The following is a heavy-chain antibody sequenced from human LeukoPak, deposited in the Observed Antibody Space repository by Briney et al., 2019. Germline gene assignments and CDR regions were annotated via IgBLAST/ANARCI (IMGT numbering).Heavy chain of an antibody. D-gene: IGHD1-26*01. V-gene: IGHV5-51*01. CDR2: ISPLTYET. Sequence: GECLKISLQGSGYIFTSCWIDWVRQMPGKGLVWMGIISPLTYETRYSPSFQGQVTISADKSITTAFLQWSSLRASDTAMYYCARLRDGSYGETFDFWGPGTMVTVSS. CDR1: GYIFTSCW. J-gene: IGHJ3*01. CDR3: ARLRDGSYGETFDF.